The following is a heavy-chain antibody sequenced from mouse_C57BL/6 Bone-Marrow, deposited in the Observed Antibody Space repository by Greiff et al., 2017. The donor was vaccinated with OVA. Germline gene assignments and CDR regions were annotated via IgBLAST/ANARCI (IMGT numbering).Heavy chain of an antibody. CDR2: INPYNGGT. J-gene: IGHJ1*03. Sequence: VQLQQSGPVLVKPGASVKMSCKASGYTFTDSYMNWVKQSHGKSLEWIGVINPYNGGTSYNQKFKGKATLTVDQSSSTAYMELNSLTSEDSAVYYCARLWADWYFDVWGTGTTVTVSS. V-gene: IGHV1-19*01. CDR3: ARLWADWYFDV. CDR1: GYTFTDSY.